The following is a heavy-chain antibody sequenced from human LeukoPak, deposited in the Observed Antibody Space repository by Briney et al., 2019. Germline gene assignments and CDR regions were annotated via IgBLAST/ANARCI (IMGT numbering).Heavy chain of an antibody. J-gene: IGHJ4*02. CDR2: IYSGGST. D-gene: IGHD2-2*01. Sequence: GGSLRLSCAASGFTVSSNYMSWVRQAPXXXXEWVSVIYSGGSTYYADSVKGRFTISRDNSKNTLYLQMNSLRAEDTAVYYCARDRGYCSSTSCYSFDYWGQGTLVTVSS. CDR3: ARDRGYCSSTSCYSFDY. CDR1: GFTVSSNY. V-gene: IGHV3-66*01.